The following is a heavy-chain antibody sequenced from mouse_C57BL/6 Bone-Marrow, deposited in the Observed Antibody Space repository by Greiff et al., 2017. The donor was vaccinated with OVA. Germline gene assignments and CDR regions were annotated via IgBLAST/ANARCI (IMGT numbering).Heavy chain of an antibody. V-gene: IGHV1-55*01. CDR2: IYPGSGST. Sequence: QVQLQQPGAELVKPGASVKMSCKASGYTFTSYWITWVKQRPGQGLEWIGDIYPGSGSTNYNEKFKSKATLTVDTSSSTAYMQLSSLTSEDSAVYYCARRGPYLPYAMDYWGQGTSVTVSS. CDR3: ARRGPYLPYAMDY. CDR1: GYTFTSYW. J-gene: IGHJ4*01.